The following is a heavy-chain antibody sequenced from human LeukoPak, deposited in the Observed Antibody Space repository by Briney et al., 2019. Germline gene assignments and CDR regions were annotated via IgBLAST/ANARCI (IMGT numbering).Heavy chain of an antibody. D-gene: IGHD3-3*01. Sequence: EASVKVSCKASGYTFTSYGISWVRQAPGQGLEWMGWINAYNGNTNYAQKLQGRVTMTTDTSTSTAYMELRSLRSDDTAVYYCARSFGEWGLAVFDYWGQGTLVTVSS. J-gene: IGHJ4*02. CDR3: ARSFGEWGLAVFDY. CDR1: GYTFTSYG. V-gene: IGHV1-18*01. CDR2: INAYNGNT.